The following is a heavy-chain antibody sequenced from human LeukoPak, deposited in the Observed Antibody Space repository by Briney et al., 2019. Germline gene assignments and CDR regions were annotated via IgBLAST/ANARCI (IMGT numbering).Heavy chain of an antibody. V-gene: IGHV1-18*01. D-gene: IGHD3-22*01. Sequence: ASVKVSCKASGYTFTSSGISWVRQAPGQGLEWIGWIRGYNGNTNYAQKVQGRVTMTTDTSTRTAYMELRSLRSDDTAVYYCAREGYYDSSGYSQVQYYYYGMDVWGQGTTVTVSS. J-gene: IGHJ6*02. CDR1: GYTFTSSG. CDR2: IRGYNGNT. CDR3: AREGYYDSSGYSQVQYYYYGMDV.